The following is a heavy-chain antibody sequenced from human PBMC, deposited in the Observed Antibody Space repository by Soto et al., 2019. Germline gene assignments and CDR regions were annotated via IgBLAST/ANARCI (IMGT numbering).Heavy chain of an antibody. D-gene: IGHD1-1*01. Sequence: QVQLQESGPGLVKPSETLSLTCTVSGGSISSYYWSWIRQPPGKGLEWIGYIYYSGSTNYNPSLKSRVTISVDTSKNQFSLNLSSMTAADTAVYYCARRYGSSFDYWGQGTLVTVS. CDR3: ARRYGSSFDY. CDR1: GGSISSYY. V-gene: IGHV4-59*08. J-gene: IGHJ4*02. CDR2: IYYSGST.